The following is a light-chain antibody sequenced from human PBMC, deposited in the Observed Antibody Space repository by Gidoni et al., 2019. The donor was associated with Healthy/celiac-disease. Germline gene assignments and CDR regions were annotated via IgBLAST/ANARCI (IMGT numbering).Light chain of an antibody. CDR3: QQYDNLPLT. V-gene: IGKV1-33*01. CDR1: QAISNY. Sequence: DIQMTQPPSSLSASVGDRVPTTCQASQAISNYLNWYQQKPGKAPKLLIYDASNLKTGVPSRFSGSGSGTDFTFTISSLQPEDFATYYCQQYDNLPLTFGGGTKVEIK. J-gene: IGKJ4*01. CDR2: DAS.